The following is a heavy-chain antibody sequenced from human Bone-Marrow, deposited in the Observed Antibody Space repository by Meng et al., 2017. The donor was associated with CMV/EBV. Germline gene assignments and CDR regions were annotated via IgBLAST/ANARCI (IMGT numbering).Heavy chain of an antibody. V-gene: IGHV3-30*04. J-gene: IGHJ4*02. CDR3: AREYFGYLDS. CDR1: GLTFSSHT. D-gene: IGHD2-8*01. Sequence: GESLKISCEASGLTFSSHTMYWVRQAPGKGLERVAVISADGRNTHNADSVQGRFTISRDNSNNTLYLQMNSLRPDDTAVYYCAREYFGYLDSWGQGTLVTGAS. CDR2: ISADGRNT.